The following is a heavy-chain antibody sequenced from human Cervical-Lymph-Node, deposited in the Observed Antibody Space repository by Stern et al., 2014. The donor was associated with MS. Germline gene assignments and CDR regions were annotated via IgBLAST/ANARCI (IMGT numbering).Heavy chain of an antibody. CDR3: AKGGSGSYLD. J-gene: IGHJ4*02. V-gene: IGHV3-30*18. Sequence: VHLVESGGGVVQPGRSLRLSCVASGFVFRNYAAHWVRQPPGQGLEWVALVSFDGRDKYYTDSVKGRFTVSRDNSKNTLYLEMNSLRPEDTAVYYCAKGGSGSYLDWGQGSLVTVSS. D-gene: IGHD1-26*01. CDR1: GFVFRNYA. CDR2: VSFDGRDK.